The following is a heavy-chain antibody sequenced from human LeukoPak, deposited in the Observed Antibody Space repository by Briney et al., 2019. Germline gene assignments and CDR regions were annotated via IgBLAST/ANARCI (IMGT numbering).Heavy chain of an antibody. Sequence: GGSLRLSCAASGFTFSSYWMSWVRQAPGKGLEWVANIKQDGSEKYYVDSVKGRFTISRDNAKKSLYLQMNSLRAEDTAVYYCAREHCSGGSCYFDYWGQGTLVTVSS. V-gene: IGHV3-7*01. CDR3: AREHCSGGSCYFDY. J-gene: IGHJ4*02. CDR2: IKQDGSEK. D-gene: IGHD2-15*01. CDR1: GFTFSSYW.